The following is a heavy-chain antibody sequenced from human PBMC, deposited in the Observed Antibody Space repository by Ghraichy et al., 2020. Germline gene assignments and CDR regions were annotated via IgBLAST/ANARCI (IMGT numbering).Heavy chain of an antibody. CDR2: ISWNSGSI. V-gene: IGHV3-9*01. Sequence: SLNISCAASGFTFDDYAMHWVRQAPGKGLEWVSGISWNSGSIGYADSVKGRFTISRDNAKNSLYLQMNSLRAEDTALYYCAKALLGDYVGVGDAFDIWGQGTMVTVSS. CDR3: AKALLGDYVGVGDAFDI. D-gene: IGHD4-17*01. J-gene: IGHJ3*02. CDR1: GFTFDDYA.